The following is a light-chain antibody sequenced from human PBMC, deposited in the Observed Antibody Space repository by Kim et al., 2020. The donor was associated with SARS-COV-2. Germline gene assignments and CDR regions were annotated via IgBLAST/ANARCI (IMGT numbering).Light chain of an antibody. CDR1: QGISSY. Sequence: AATGDRVTIPCRASQGISSYLAWYQQKPGKAPKLLIYAASTLQSGVPSRFSGSGSGTDFTLTISCLQSEDFATYYCQQYYSYPRTFGQGTKVDIK. V-gene: IGKV1-8*01. CDR2: AAS. J-gene: IGKJ1*01. CDR3: QQYYSYPRT.